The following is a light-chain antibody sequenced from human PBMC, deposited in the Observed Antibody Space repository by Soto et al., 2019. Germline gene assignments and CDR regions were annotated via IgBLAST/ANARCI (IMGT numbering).Light chain of an antibody. Sequence: EIVLTQSPGTLSLSPGERVTLSCRASQSVRSTYLAWYQQKPGQAPRLLIYGASSRATGIPDRFSGSGSGKDFTLTISRLEPDDFAVYYCQHYGSSLTFGGGTTVEI. J-gene: IGKJ4*01. V-gene: IGKV3-20*01. CDR1: QSVRSTY. CDR3: QHYGSSLT. CDR2: GAS.